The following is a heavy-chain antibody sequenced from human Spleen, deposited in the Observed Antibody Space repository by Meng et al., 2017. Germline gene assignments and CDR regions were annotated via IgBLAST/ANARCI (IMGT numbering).Heavy chain of an antibody. Sequence: GGSLRLSCAASGFTLGSYAMSWVRQAPGKGLEWVSVITGSGGSRYYADSVKGRFTISRDNSKNTLYLQMNSLRAEDTAVYYCAVGVAATRHYYYGMDVWGQGTTVTVSS. CDR3: AVGVAATRHYYYGMDV. V-gene: IGHV3-23*01. CDR2: ITGSGGSR. CDR1: GFTLGSYA. D-gene: IGHD2-15*01. J-gene: IGHJ6*02.